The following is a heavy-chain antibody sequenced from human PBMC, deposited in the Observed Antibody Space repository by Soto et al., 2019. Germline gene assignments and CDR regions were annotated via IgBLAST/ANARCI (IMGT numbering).Heavy chain of an antibody. D-gene: IGHD3-10*01. CDR3: ARVPGYGSGSYYSSDSYWYFDL. V-gene: IGHV4-30-4*01. CDR2: IYYSGST. CDR1: GGSISSGDYY. J-gene: IGHJ2*01. Sequence: PSETLSLTCTVSGGSISSGDYYWSWIRQPPGKGLEWIGYIYYSGSTYYNPSLKSRVTISVDTSKNQFSLKLSSVTAADTAVYYCARVPGYGSGSYYSSDSYWYFDLWGRGTLVTVSS.